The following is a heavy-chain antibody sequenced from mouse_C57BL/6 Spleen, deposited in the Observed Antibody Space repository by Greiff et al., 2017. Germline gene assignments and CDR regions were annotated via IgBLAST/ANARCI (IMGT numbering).Heavy chain of an antibody. Sequence: EVQLQQSGPVLVKPGASVKMSCKASGYTFTDYYMNWVKQSHGKSLEWIGVINPYNGGTSYNQKFKGKATLTVDKSSSTAYMELNSLTSEDSAVYYCAREGEYFDYWGQGTTLRVAS. V-gene: IGHV1-19*01. CDR2: INPYNGGT. CDR3: AREGEYFDY. CDR1: GYTFTDYY. J-gene: IGHJ2*01.